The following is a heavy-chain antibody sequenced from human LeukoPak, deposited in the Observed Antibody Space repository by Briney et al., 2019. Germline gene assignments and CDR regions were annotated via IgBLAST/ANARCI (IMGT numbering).Heavy chain of an antibody. Sequence: ASVKVSCKASGYTFTSYYMHWVRQAPGQGLEWMGIINPSGGGTSYAQKFQGRVTMTRDTSTSTVYMELSSLRSEDTAVYYCARDQYDFWSGYDAYGMDVWGQGTTVTVSS. J-gene: IGHJ6*02. D-gene: IGHD3-3*01. V-gene: IGHV1-46*01. CDR2: INPSGGGT. CDR1: GYTFTSYY. CDR3: ARDQYDFWSGYDAYGMDV.